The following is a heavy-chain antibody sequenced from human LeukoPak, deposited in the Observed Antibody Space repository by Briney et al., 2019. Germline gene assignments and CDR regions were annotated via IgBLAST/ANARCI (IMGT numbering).Heavy chain of an antibody. CDR1: GFTFSSYS. D-gene: IGHD6-19*01. CDR2: ISSSISVI. J-gene: IGHJ3*02. V-gene: IGHV3-48*02. Sequence: PAGSLRLSCAASGFTFSSYSMNWVRQAPGKGLEWVSYISSSISVIYYADSVKGRFTISRDNAKNSLYLQMNSLRDEDTAVYYCARDQYSGHWYYALDIWGQGAMVTVSS. CDR3: ARDQYSGHWYYALDI.